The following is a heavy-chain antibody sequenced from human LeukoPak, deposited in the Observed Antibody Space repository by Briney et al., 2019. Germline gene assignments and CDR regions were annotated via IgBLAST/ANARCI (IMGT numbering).Heavy chain of an antibody. CDR3: ARIGYSSSSLDY. CDR2: LKQDGSQK. V-gene: IGHV3-7*01. Sequence: GGSLRLSCAASGFTFTNYWMSWVRQAPGKGLDWVANLKQDGSQKYDVDSVKGRFTISRDNAKSSLFLQMKSLRAEDTAVYYCARIGYSSSSLDYWGQGTLVTVSS. J-gene: IGHJ4*02. CDR1: GFTFTNYW. D-gene: IGHD6-13*01.